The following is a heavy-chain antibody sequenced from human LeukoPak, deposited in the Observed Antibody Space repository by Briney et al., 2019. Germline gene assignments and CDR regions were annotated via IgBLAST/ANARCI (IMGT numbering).Heavy chain of an antibody. J-gene: IGHJ4*02. D-gene: IGHD6-19*01. Sequence: GGSLRLSCAASGFTFSSYAMSWVRQAPGKGLEWVAVISYDGSNKYYADSVKGRFTISRDNSKNTLYLQMNSLRAEDTAVYYCARDLAYSSGWYYLDYWGQGTLVTVSS. CDR2: ISYDGSNK. CDR3: ARDLAYSSGWYYLDY. V-gene: IGHV3-30-3*01. CDR1: GFTFSSYA.